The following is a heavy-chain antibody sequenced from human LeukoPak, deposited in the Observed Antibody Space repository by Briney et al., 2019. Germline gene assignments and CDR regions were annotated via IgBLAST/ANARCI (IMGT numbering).Heavy chain of an antibody. Sequence: TGGPLRLPCAASGFPFSSYEMNWVPRAPGKGLEGVSYISSSGSTIYYAVPVKGRFTISRDNAKNSLYLQMNSLRAEDTAVYYCARSSSWYGPLNWGQGTLVTVSS. CDR2: ISSSGSTI. CDR1: GFPFSSYE. CDR3: ARSSSWYGPLN. V-gene: IGHV3-48*03. D-gene: IGHD6-13*01. J-gene: IGHJ4*02.